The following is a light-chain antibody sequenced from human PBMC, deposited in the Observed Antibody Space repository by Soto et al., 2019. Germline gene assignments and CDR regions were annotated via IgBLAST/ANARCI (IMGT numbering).Light chain of an antibody. Sequence: EIVMPQSPATLSVSPGARATLSCRASQSVSSQLAWYQHKPGQAPRLLIYDASNRATGVPARFSGSGSGTDLTLTISSLEAEDFAVYYCQQRSDWPVTLGPGTKVDGK. CDR1: QSVSSQ. CDR2: DAS. V-gene: IGKV3-11*01. J-gene: IGKJ3*01. CDR3: QQRSDWPVT.